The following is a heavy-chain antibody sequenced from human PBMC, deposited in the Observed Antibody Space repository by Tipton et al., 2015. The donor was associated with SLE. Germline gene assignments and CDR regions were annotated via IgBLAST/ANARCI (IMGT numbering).Heavy chain of an antibody. V-gene: IGHV4-34*01. Sequence: TLSLTCTVYRGSFSGYSWSWIRQPPGKGLEWIGEIDHTGINNSNPAIKSRLTMSVDTSNNQFSLTLSSVTAADTAVYYCARWVTILGVDILSPVYFYMDAWGKGTTVTVSS. J-gene: IGHJ6*03. CDR3: ARWVTILGVDILSPVYFYMDA. CDR2: IDHTGIN. D-gene: IGHD3-3*01. CDR1: RGSFSGYS.